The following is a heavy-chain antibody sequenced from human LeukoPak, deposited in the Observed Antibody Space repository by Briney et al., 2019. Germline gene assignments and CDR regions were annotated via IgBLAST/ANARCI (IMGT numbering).Heavy chain of an antibody. CDR2: INHSGST. CDR1: GGSFSGYY. V-gene: IGHV4-34*01. D-gene: IGHD6-25*01. J-gene: IGHJ3*02. CDR3: ARQRGLGAFDI. Sequence: SETLSLTCAVYGGSFSGYYWSWIRQPPGKGLEWIGEINHSGSTNYNPSLKSRVTISVDTSKNQFSLKLSSVTAADTAVYYCARQRGLGAFDIWGQGTMVTVSS.